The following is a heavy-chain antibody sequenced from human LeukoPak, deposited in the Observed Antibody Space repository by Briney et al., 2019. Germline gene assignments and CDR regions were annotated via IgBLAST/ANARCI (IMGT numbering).Heavy chain of an antibody. CDR1: GFTFSNYW. CDR2: IKEDGTEK. J-gene: IGHJ4*02. D-gene: IGHD1-14*01. CDR3: ARALTTGSGC. Sequence: PGGSLRLPCTASGFTFSNYWMTWVRQAPEKGLECVATIKEDGTEKYYVDSVKGRFTISRDNAKESLYLQMDGLRGEDTAIYYCARALTTGSGCWGQGTLVTVSS. V-gene: IGHV3-7*01.